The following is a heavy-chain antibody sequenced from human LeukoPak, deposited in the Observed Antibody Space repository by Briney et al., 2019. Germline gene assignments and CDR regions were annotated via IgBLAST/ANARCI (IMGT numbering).Heavy chain of an antibody. CDR2: MNPNSGNT. J-gene: IGHJ6*02. CDR3: ARGYDNSGYYYNSYRMDV. D-gene: IGHD3-22*01. Sequence: ASVKVSCKASGYTFTSSDINWVRQATGQGLEWMGWMNPNSGNTGYAQKFQSRVTMTSNTSISTAYMELSSLRSEDTAVYYCARGYDNSGYYYNSYRMDVWGQGTTVTVSS. V-gene: IGHV1-8*01. CDR1: GYTFTSSD.